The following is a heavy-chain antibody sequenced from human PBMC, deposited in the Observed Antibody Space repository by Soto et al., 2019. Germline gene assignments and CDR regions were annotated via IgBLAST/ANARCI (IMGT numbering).Heavy chain of an antibody. D-gene: IGHD3-3*01. CDR2: INAGNGNT. CDR3: GSDTISGDDSFDY. CDR1: GYTFTSYA. Sequence: ASVKVSCKASGYTFTSYAMHWVRQAPGQRLEWMGWINAGNGNTKYSQKFQGRVTITRDTSASTAYMELSSLRSEDTAVYYCGSDTISGDDSFDYWGQGTRVTVAS. V-gene: IGHV1-3*01. J-gene: IGHJ4*02.